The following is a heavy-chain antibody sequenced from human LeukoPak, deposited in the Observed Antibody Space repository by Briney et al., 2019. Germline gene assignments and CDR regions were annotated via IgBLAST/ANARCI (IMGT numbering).Heavy chain of an antibody. CDR2: IYHSGST. V-gene: IGHV4-4*02. Sequence: SGTLSLTCAVSGGSISSSNWWSWVRQPPGKGLEWIGEIYHSGSTNYNPSLKSRVTMSVDTSKNQFSLKLSSVTAADTAVYYCARDLTDYYELDYWGQGTLVTVSS. CDR3: ARDLTDYYELDY. D-gene: IGHD3-22*01. J-gene: IGHJ4*02. CDR1: GGSISSSNW.